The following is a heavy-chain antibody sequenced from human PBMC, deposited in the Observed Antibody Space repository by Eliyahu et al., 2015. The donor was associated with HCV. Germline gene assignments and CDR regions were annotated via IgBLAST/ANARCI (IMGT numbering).Heavy chain of an antibody. CDR3: ARGRRPYSGSYNSRWFDP. V-gene: IGHV4-34*01. Sequence: QVQLQQWGAGLLKPSETLSLTCAVYGGSFSGYYWXWIRQPPGKGLEWIGEINHSGSTNYNPSLKSRVTISVDTSKNQFSLKLSSVTAADTAVYYCARGRRPYSGSYNSRWFDPWGQGTLVTVSS. D-gene: IGHD1-26*01. J-gene: IGHJ5*02. CDR2: INHSGST. CDR1: GGSFSGYY.